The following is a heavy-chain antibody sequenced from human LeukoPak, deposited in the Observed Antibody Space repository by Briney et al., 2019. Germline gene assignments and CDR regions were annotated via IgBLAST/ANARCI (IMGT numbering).Heavy chain of an antibody. Sequence: GGSLRLSCAASGFTFSSYAMSWVRKAPGKGLEWVTAFSGSGGSTYYADPVKGRFTISRDNSKNTLYLQMNSLRAEDTAVYYCAKDLRDGYNSGDFYFDYWGQGTLVTVSS. J-gene: IGHJ4*02. CDR2: FSGSGGST. CDR3: AKDLRDGYNSGDFYFDY. V-gene: IGHV3-23*01. D-gene: IGHD5-24*01. CDR1: GFTFSSYA.